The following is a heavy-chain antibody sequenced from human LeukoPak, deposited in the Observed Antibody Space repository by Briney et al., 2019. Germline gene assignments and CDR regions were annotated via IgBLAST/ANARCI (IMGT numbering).Heavy chain of an antibody. J-gene: IGHJ3*02. D-gene: IGHD3-22*01. CDR2: INPSGGST. V-gene: IGHV1-46*01. CDR1: GYTFTSYY. CDR3: ARGTYYYDSSGYYLDAFDI. Sequence: ASVKVSCKASGYTFTSYYMHWVRQTPGQGLEWMGIINPSGGSTSYAQKFQGRVAMTRDMSTSTVYMELSSLRSEDTAVYYCARGTYYYDSSGYYLDAFDIWGQGTMVTVSS.